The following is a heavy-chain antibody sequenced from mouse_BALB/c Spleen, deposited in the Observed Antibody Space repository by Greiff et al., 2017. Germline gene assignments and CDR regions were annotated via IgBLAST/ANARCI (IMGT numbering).Heavy chain of an antibody. V-gene: IGHV1-7*01. CDR1: GYTFTSYW. CDR3: ASLYGSSVYYFDY. D-gene: IGHD1-1*01. CDR2: INPSTGYT. Sequence: QVQLQQSGAELAKPGASVKMSCKASGYTFTSYWMHWVKQRPGQGLEWIGYINPSTGYTEYNQKFKDKATLTADKSSRTAYMQLSSLTSEDSAVYYCASLYGSSVYYFDYWGQGTTLTVSS. J-gene: IGHJ2*01.